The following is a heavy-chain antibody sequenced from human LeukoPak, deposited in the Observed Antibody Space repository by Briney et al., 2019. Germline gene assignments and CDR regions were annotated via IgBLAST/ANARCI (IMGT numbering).Heavy chain of an antibody. V-gene: IGHV3-64*01. CDR3: ARGGSYYFPFDY. Sequence: PGGSLRLSCAASGFTFSSYAMHWVRQAPGKGLEYVSAISSNGGSTYYANSVKGRFTISRDNSKNTLYLQMGSLRAEDMAVYYCARGGSYYFPFDYWGQGTLVTVSS. CDR1: GFTFSSYA. CDR2: ISSNGGST. J-gene: IGHJ4*02. D-gene: IGHD1-26*01.